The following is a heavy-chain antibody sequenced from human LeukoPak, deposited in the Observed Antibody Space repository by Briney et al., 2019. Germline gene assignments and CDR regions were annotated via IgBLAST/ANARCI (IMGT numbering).Heavy chain of an antibody. D-gene: IGHD3-16*01. CDR2: IYWNGNT. CDR3: AHGWGLGTGHYFDY. CDR1: GFSFSSSGLS. V-gene: IGHV2-5*01. J-gene: IGHJ4*02. Sequence: SGPTLVKPTQTLTLTCNFSGFSFSGFSFSSSGLSVGWIRQPPGKALEWLALIYWNGNTRYNPSLRTRVTITRDTSKNQVVLTMTNADHLYTARNYCAHGWGLGTGHYFDYWGQGTLVTVSS.